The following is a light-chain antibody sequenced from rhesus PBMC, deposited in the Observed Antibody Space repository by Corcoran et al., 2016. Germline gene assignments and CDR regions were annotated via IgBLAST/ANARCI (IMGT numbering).Light chain of an antibody. CDR1: AGPVTSGNY. V-gene: IGLV7-80*01. CDR2: NTN. CDR3: LLYDSCTYI. J-gene: IGLJ1*01. Sequence: QAVVTQEPSLTVSAGGAVTLTCGPSAGPVTSGNYPHWFQQKPGQAPRGLIYNTNSKRSWTPARFSGSIAGGKTALTLSGAQPEDEAEYYCLLYDSCTYIFGGGTRLTVL.